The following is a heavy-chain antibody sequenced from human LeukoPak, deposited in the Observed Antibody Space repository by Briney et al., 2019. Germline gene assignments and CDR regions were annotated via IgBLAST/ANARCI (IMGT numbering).Heavy chain of an antibody. CDR3: ARPPED. V-gene: IGHV3-33*01. J-gene: IGHJ4*02. Sequence: PGRSVKLSCAASGFTFSSFGMHWVRQAPGKGLEWVAVIWYDGSKKNYADSVRGRFTISRDNSKNTLYLQMNSLRAEDTGVYYCARPPEDWGQGTLVTVSS. CDR2: IWYDGSKK. CDR1: GFTFSSFG.